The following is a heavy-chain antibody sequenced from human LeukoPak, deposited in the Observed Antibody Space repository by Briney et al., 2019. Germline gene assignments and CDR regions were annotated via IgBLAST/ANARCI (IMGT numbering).Heavy chain of an antibody. CDR2: ISSSGSTI. Sequence: KPGGSLRLSCAASGFTFSDYYMSWIRQAPGEELEWVSYISSSGSTIYYADSVKGRFTISRDNAKNSLCLQMNSLRAEDTAVYYCARAGGSSSSGWFDPWGQGTLVTVSS. CDR1: GFTFSDYY. D-gene: IGHD6-13*01. V-gene: IGHV3-11*01. J-gene: IGHJ5*02. CDR3: ARAGGSSSSGWFDP.